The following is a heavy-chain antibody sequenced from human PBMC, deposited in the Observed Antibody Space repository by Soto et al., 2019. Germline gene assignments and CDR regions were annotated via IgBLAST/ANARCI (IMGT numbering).Heavy chain of an antibody. Sequence: EVQLVESGGGSVQPGGSLRLSGAASGFTFSDYWMHWVRQAPGKGLVWVARINSDGSTTSYADSVKGRFTISRDNAKNRLYLQMDSLRAEDTAVYYCSRGKWELLPFDYWXXXTLVTVSS. CDR3: SRGKWELLPFDY. CDR1: GFTFSDYW. CDR2: INSDGSTT. D-gene: IGHD1-26*01. J-gene: IGHJ4*01. V-gene: IGHV3-74*01.